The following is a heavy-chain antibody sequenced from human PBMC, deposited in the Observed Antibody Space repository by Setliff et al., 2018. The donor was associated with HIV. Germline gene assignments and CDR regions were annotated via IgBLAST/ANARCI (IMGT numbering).Heavy chain of an antibody. CDR1: GFSRSTNGVG. J-gene: IGHJ4*02. CDR2: IYWDADK. CDR3: AHNHLAVAGSHYFDY. Sequence: SGPTLVNPTPTLTLTCTFSGFSRSTNGVGVGWIRQPPGKALEWLALIYWDADKRYSPSLKNRLTSTKDTSKNQVLLTMTNMDPLDTATYYCAHNHLAVAGSHYFDYWGQGTLVTVSS. V-gene: IGHV2-5*02. D-gene: IGHD6-19*01.